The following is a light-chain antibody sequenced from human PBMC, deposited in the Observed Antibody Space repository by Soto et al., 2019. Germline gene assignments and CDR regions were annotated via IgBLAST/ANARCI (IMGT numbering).Light chain of an antibody. Sequence: DIQMTQSPSSLSASVGDRVTITCRASQGINTYLNWYQQKPGKAPKLLIYAASSLQSGVPSRFSGSGSETDFTLTISSLRPEDFATYSCQQSYSTTWTFGQGTKVDIK. CDR1: QGINTY. V-gene: IGKV1-39*01. J-gene: IGKJ1*01. CDR3: QQSYSTTWT. CDR2: AAS.